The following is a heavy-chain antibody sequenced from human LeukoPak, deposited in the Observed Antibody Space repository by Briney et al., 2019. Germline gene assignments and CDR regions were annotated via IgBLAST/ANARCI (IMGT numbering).Heavy chain of an antibody. Sequence: GGSLRLSCAASGFTFSSYSMTWVRQAPGKGLGWVSYISSSGGTIYDADSVRGRFTISRDNAKNSLYLQMNSLRDEDTAVYYCARERGYNYGYSDYWGQGTLVTVSS. D-gene: IGHD5-18*01. CDR3: ARERGYNYGYSDY. CDR2: ISSSGGTI. V-gene: IGHV3-48*02. J-gene: IGHJ4*02. CDR1: GFTFSSYS.